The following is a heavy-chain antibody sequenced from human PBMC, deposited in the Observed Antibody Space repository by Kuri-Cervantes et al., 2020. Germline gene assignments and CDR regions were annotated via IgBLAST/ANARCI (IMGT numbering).Heavy chain of an antibody. CDR2: ISSSRSSI. Sequence: GESLKISCAASGFTFSSYSMNWVRQAPGKGLEWVSYISSSRSSIDYADSVKGRFTISRDNAKNSLYLQMNSLRAEDTAVYYCVTVSCSSTNCFEDYYYYMDVWGKGTTVTVSS. V-gene: IGHV3-48*01. J-gene: IGHJ6*03. D-gene: IGHD2-2*01. CDR1: GFTFSSYS. CDR3: VTVSCSSTNCFEDYYYYMDV.